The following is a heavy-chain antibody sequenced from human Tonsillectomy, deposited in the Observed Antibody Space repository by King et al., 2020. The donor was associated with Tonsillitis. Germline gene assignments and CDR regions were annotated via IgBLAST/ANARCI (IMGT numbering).Heavy chain of an antibody. CDR1: GFTFDDYA. CDR3: AKDRGIAAAGGFDY. Sequence: VQLVESGGGLVQPGRSLRLSCAASGFTFDDYAMHWVRQAPGKGQEWVSGNSWNSGSIGYADSVKGRFTISRDNAKNSLYLQMNSLRAEDTALYYCAKDRGIAAAGGFDYWGQGTLVTVSS. D-gene: IGHD6-13*01. J-gene: IGHJ4*02. V-gene: IGHV3-9*01. CDR2: NSWNSGSI.